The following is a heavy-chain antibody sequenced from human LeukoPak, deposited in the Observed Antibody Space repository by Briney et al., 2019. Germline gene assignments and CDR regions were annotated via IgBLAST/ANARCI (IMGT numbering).Heavy chain of an antibody. D-gene: IGHD1-26*01. J-gene: IGHJ4*02. CDR1: GFTFSSYS. CDR2: ISSSSSYI. CDR3: AREEYSGSYYFDY. V-gene: IGHV3-21*01. Sequence: PGGSLRLSCAAFGFTFSSYSMNWVRQDPGKGLEWVSSISSSSSYIYYADSVKGRFTISRDNAKNSLYLQMNSLRAEDTAVYYCAREEYSGSYYFDYWGQGTLVTVSS.